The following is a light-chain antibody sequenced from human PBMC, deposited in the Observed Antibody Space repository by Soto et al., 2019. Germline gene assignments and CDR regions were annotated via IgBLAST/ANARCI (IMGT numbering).Light chain of an antibody. Sequence: QSALTQPRSVSGSPGQSVTISCTGTSSDVGGYNYVSWYQQHPGKAPKLMIYDVSKRPSGVPDRFSGSKSGNTASLTISGLQAEDEAVYYCYSYAGSYTWVFGGVTKVTVL. CDR2: DVS. J-gene: IGLJ3*02. CDR1: SSDVGGYNY. CDR3: YSYAGSYTWV. V-gene: IGLV2-11*01.